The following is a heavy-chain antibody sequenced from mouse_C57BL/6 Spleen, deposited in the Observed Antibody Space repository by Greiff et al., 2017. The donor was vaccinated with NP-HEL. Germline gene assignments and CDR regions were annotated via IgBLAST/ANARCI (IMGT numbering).Heavy chain of an antibody. D-gene: IGHD1-2*01. J-gene: IGHJ2*01. CDR3: ARTARIKY. CDR1: GYSITSGYG. CDR2: ISYSGSS. Sequence: EVQLQQSGPGLVKPSQSLSLTCTVTGYSITSGYGWNWIRQFPGNKLEWMGYISYSGSSNYNPSLKSRISITRDTSKNQFFLQLNSVTTEDTATYYCARTARIKYWGQGTTLTVSS. V-gene: IGHV3-2*02.